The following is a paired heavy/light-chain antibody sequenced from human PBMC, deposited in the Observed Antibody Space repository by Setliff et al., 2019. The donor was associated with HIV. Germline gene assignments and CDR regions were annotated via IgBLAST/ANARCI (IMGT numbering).Light chain of an antibody. V-gene: IGKV2-30*02. CDR2: KVS. Sequence: DVVMTQSPLSLPVTLGQPASISCRSGQSLVHSDGNTYLNWFQQRPGQSPRRLIYKVSNRDSGVPDRFSGSGSGTNFTLKISRVEAEDVGVYYCMQGIFPFTFGQGTKLEI. CDR3: MQGIFPFT. CDR1: QSLVHSDGNTY. J-gene: IGKJ2*01.
Heavy chain of an antibody. V-gene: IGHV3-30*02. Sequence: QVQLVESGGGVVQPGGSLKLSCAASGFTFSGYGMHWVRQAPGKGLEWVAFLPYNGNNENYADSVKGRFTISRDNSKNSLYLQMTSLTTDDTAVYFCAKEGNYYGSGSIGSWGQGTLVTVSS. CDR1: GFTFSGYG. CDR2: LPYNGNNE. D-gene: IGHD3-10*01. J-gene: IGHJ5*01. CDR3: AKEGNYYGSGSIGS.